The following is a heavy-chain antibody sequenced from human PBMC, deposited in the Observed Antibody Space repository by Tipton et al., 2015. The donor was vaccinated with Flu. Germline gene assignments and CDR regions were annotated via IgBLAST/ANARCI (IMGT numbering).Heavy chain of an antibody. V-gene: IGHV4-61*02. D-gene: IGHD6-19*01. CDR3: AREKGGAVADRAEYFQH. CDR1: GGSISSGSYY. J-gene: IGHJ1*01. Sequence: LRLSCTVSGGSISSGSYYWSWIRQPAGKGLEWIGRIYTSGSTKYNPSLKSRVTLPVDTSKNQFSLKLSSVTAADTAVYYCAREKGGAVADRAEYFQHWCQDTLVTVSS. CDR2: IYTSGST.